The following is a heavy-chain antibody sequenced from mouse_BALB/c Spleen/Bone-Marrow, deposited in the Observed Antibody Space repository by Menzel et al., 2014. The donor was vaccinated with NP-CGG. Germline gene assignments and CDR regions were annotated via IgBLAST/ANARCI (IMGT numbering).Heavy chain of an antibody. CDR3: ATMITDLYFDV. CDR2: IDPANGNT. CDR1: GFNIKDSY. V-gene: IGHV14-3*02. D-gene: IGHD2-4*01. Sequence: LVESGAELVKPGASVKLSCTASGFNIKDSYIHWVKRRPEQGLGRIGRIDPANGNTNYDPKFQGKATITADTSSNTAYLHLNNLTSEGTAVDCCATMITDLYFDVWGAGTTVTVSS. J-gene: IGHJ1*02.